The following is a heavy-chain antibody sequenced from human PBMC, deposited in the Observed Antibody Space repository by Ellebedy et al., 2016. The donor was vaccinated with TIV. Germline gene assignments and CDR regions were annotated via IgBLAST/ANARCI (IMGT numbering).Heavy chain of an antibody. D-gene: IGHD3-10*01. Sequence: GESLKISCKGSGYSFTSYWISWVRQMPGKGLEWMGRIDPSDSYTNYSPSFQGHVTISADKSISTAYLQWSSLKASDTAMYYCARLTYYYGSGSYYNGWFDPWGQGTLVTVSS. V-gene: IGHV5-10-1*01. J-gene: IGHJ5*02. CDR3: ARLTYYYGSGSYYNGWFDP. CDR1: GYSFTSYW. CDR2: IDPSDSYT.